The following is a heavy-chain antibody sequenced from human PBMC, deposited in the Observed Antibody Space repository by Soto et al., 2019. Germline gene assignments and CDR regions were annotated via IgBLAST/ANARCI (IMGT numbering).Heavy chain of an antibody. J-gene: IGHJ4*02. CDR3: ARMLGATLVDF. CDR2: IYHSGST. V-gene: IGHV4-4*02. D-gene: IGHD1-26*01. Sequence: QVHLQESGPGLVRPSGTLSLTCAVSGASISSTTNWWSWVRQPPGKGLEWIGEIYHSGSTNYNPSLQSRVTMSVDKSTNQFSLELASVTAADTAVYYCARMLGATLVDFWGQGTLVIVSS. CDR1: GASISSTTNW.